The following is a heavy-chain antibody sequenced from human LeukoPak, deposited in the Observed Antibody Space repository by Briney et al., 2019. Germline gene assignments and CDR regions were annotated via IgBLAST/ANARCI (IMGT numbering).Heavy chain of an antibody. J-gene: IGHJ4*02. V-gene: IGHV4-34*01. CDR1: GGSFSGYY. Sequence: SETLSLTCAVYGGSFSGYYWSWIRQPPGKGLEWIGEINHSGSTNYNPSLKSRVTISVDTSKNQFSLKLSSVTAADTAVYYCANLLGYCSSTSCHKGDYWGQGTLVTVSS. D-gene: IGHD2-2*01. CDR3: ANLLGYCSSTSCHKGDY. CDR2: INHSGST.